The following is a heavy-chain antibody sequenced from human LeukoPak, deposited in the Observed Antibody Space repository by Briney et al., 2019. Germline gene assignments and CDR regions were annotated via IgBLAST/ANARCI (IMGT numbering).Heavy chain of an antibody. D-gene: IGHD3-9*01. Sequence: GGSLRLSCVASGFTFSSYSMNWVRQAPGKGLEWVSYISSSSSTIYYADSVKGRFTISRDNAKNSLYLQMNSLRAEDTAVYYCAREFSYDILTGYYARDYWGQGTLVTVSS. V-gene: IGHV3-48*01. J-gene: IGHJ4*02. CDR3: AREFSYDILTGYYARDY. CDR1: GFTFSSYS. CDR2: ISSSSSTI.